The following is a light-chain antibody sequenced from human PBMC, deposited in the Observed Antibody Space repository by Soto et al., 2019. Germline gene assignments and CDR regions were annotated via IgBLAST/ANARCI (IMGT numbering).Light chain of an antibody. CDR1: QRVSSY. CDR3: QQRSNWPPWT. V-gene: IGKV3-11*01. Sequence: EIVLTQSPATLSLSPGERATLSCRASQRVSSYLAWYQQKPGQAARLLIYDASNRATRIPARFSGSGSGTDFTLTISSLEPEDFAVYYCQQRSNWPPWTFGQGTKVEIQ. J-gene: IGKJ1*01. CDR2: DAS.